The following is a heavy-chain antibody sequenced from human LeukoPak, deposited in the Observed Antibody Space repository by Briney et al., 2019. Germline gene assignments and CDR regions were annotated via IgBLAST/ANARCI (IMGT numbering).Heavy chain of an antibody. CDR3: VKGDWGDY. V-gene: IGHV3-21*04. J-gene: IGHJ4*02. CDR1: GFTFSSYS. CDR2: ISSSSSYI. Sequence: PGGSLRLSCAASGFTFSSYSMNWVRQAPGKGLEWVSSISSSSSYIYYADSVKGRFTISRDNAKYSLYLQMNSPRAEDTALYYCVKGDWGDYWGQGTLVTVSS. D-gene: IGHD3-16*01.